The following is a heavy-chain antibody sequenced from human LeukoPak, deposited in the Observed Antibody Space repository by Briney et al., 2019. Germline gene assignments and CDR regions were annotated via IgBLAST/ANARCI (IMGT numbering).Heavy chain of an antibody. CDR3: ARHSRVIPSTMCAFDV. Sequence: SETLSLTCTVSGGSISSSSYYWGWIRQPPGKGLEWIGSIYYSGSTYYNPSLKSRVSISVDTSKNQFSLKLSSVTAADTAVYYCARHSRVIPSTMCAFDVWGQGSMVTVSS. V-gene: IGHV4-39*07. D-gene: IGHD3-10*02. CDR2: IYYSGST. CDR1: GGSISSSSYY. J-gene: IGHJ3*01.